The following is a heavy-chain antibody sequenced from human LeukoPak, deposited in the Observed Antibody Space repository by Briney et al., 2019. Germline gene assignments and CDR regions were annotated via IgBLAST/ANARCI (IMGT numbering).Heavy chain of an antibody. CDR1: GYTFTGYY. Sequence: ASVKVSCKASGYTFTGYYMHWVRQAPGQGLEWMGWINPNSGGTNYAQKFQGRVTITRNTPLSTAYMELSSLRSEDTAVYYCARTPPGGDVDHWGEGTLATVSS. CDR3: ARTPPGGDVDH. V-gene: IGHV1-2*02. J-gene: IGHJ4*02. CDR2: INPNSGGT. D-gene: IGHD3-16*01.